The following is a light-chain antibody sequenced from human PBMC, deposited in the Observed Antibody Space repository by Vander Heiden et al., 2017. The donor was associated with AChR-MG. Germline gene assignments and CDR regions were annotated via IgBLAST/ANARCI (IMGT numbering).Light chain of an antibody. V-gene: IGLV2-11*01. Sequence: SAPTQPRPVSGSPGPSVTISCTGTSSDIGGYNYVSWYQQHPGKAPKLMIYDVSKRPSGVPVRFSGSKSGITASLTISGLQAEDEADYYCSSYTSTYTWVFGGGTKLTVL. CDR2: DVS. CDR1: SSDIGGYNY. CDR3: SSYTSTYTWV. J-gene: IGLJ3*02.